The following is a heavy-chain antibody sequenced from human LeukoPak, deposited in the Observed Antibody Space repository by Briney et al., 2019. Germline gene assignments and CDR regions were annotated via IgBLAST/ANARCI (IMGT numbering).Heavy chain of an antibody. V-gene: IGHV3-66*01. CDR2: IYSGGST. J-gene: IGHJ6*02. Sequence: GGSLRLSCAAPGFTVSSNYMSWVRQAPGKGLEWVSVIYSGGSTYYADSVKGRFTISRDNSKNTLYLQMNSLRAEDTAVYYCARDSSYYYGMDVWGQGTTVTVSS. CDR1: GFTVSSNY. CDR3: ARDSSYYYGMDV. D-gene: IGHD6-6*01.